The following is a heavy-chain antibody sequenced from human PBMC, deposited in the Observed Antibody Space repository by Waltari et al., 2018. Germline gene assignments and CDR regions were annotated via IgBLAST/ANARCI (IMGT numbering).Heavy chain of an antibody. J-gene: IGHJ4*02. V-gene: IGHV3-21*01. CDR3: ARQEVEGGTGDFWVFDY. Sequence: EVRLVESGGGLVKPGESLRLSCAASGFNFSAYTMNWVRQAPGKGLEWVSSISPKATFTYYAESLRGRFTVSRDNAQNSLYLHLNNVRAEDTAVYFCARQEVEGGTGDFWVFDYWGQGTLAIVSS. CDR2: ISPKATFT. CDR1: GFNFSAYT. D-gene: IGHD3-3*01.